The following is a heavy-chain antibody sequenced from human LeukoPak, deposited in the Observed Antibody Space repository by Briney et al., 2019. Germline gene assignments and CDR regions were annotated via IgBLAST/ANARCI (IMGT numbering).Heavy chain of an antibody. J-gene: IGHJ4*02. CDR3: ARDYYDSSAYYYLDY. D-gene: IGHD3-22*01. CDR2: INPNSGGT. Sequence: ASVKVSCKASGYTFTGYYMHWVRQAPGQGLEWMGWINPNSGGTYYAQKFQGRVTVTRDTSISTAYMELGRLGSDDTAVYYCARDYYDSSAYYYLDYWGQGTLVTVSS. CDR1: GYTFTGYY. V-gene: IGHV1-2*02.